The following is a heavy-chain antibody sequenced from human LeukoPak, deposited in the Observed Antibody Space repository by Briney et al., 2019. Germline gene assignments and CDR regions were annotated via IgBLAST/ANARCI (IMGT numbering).Heavy chain of an antibody. J-gene: IGHJ4*02. D-gene: IGHD3-10*01. Sequence: GGSLRLSCAASGFTFSSYSMNWVRQAPGKGLEWVSSISSSSSYIYYADSVKGRFTISRDNAKNSLYLQMNSLRAEDTAVYYCARVSRGSGSYYFDYRGQGTLVTVSS. CDR2: ISSSSSYI. V-gene: IGHV3-21*01. CDR1: GFTFSSYS. CDR3: ARVSRGSGSYYFDY.